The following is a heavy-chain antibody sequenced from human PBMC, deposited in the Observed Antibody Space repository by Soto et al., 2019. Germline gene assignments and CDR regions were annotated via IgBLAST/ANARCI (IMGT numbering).Heavy chain of an antibody. CDR2: IHYSGST. V-gene: IGHV4-59*01. J-gene: IGHJ4*02. CDR1: GDSISTFY. Sequence: ETLSLTCTVSGDSISTFYWSWIRQPPGKGLEWIGYIHYSGSTNYNPSLKSQVIISVDTSKNQFSLKLSSVTAADTAVYFCARVRSNLFDYWGQGTLVTVSS. D-gene: IGHD3-3*01. CDR3: ARVRSNLFDY.